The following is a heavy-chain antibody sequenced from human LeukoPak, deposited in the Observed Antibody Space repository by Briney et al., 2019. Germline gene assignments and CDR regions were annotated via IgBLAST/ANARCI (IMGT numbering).Heavy chain of an antibody. CDR2: VSGSGGST. V-gene: IGHV3-23*01. Sequence: GGSLRLSCAASGFTFSSYAMDWVRQAPGKGLEWVSAVSGSGGSTYYADSVKGRFTISRDDSKTTLFLQMNSLRAEDTAVYYCAKDLHDYGNYVGWFDSWGQGTLVTVSS. CDR1: GFTFSSYA. D-gene: IGHD4-11*01. J-gene: IGHJ5*01. CDR3: AKDLHDYGNYVGWFDS.